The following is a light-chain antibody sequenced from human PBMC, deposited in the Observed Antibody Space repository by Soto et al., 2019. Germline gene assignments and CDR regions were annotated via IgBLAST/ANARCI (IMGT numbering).Light chain of an antibody. Sequence: QSVLTQPASVSGSPGQSIPISCTGTSSDVGGYKYVSWYQQHPGKAPKLMIYEVSNRPSGVSNRFSGSKSGNTASLTISGLQPEDEADYYCSSYTSTTLVVFGGGTKLTVL. J-gene: IGLJ2*01. CDR2: EVS. CDR1: SSDVGGYKY. V-gene: IGLV2-14*01. CDR3: SSYTSTTLVV.